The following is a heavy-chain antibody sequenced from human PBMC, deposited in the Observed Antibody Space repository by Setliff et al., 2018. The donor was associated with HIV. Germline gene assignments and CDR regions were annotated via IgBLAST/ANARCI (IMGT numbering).Heavy chain of an antibody. J-gene: IGHJ6*03. D-gene: IGHD2-15*01. CDR2: IYHNGST. CDR3: ARGGGSRAATSSYYYMDV. V-gene: IGHV4-31*02. CDR1: GSSISIGGYY. Sequence: SETLSLTCTVSGSSISIGGYYWGWIRQHPGKGLEWIGYIYHNGSTYYNPSLKSRVIISVDTSKNQFSLKLSSVTAADTAVYYCARGGGSRAATSSYYYMDVWGKGTTVTVSS.